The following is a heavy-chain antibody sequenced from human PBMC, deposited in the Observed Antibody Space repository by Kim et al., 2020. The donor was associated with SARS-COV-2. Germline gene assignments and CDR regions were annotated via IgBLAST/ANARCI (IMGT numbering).Heavy chain of an antibody. Sequence: GGSLRLSCAASGFTFSSYAMSWVRQAPGKGLEWVSAISGSGGSTYYADSVKGRFTISRDNSKNTLYLQMNSLRAEDTAVYYCAKEELDILTGYYAPWGFWGQGTLVTVSS. CDR1: GFTFSSYA. D-gene: IGHD3-9*01. CDR2: ISGSGGST. CDR3: AKEELDILTGYYAPWGF. V-gene: IGHV3-23*01. J-gene: IGHJ4*02.